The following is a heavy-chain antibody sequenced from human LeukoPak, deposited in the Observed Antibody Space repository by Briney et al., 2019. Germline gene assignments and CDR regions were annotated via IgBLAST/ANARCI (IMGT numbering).Heavy chain of an antibody. D-gene: IGHD3-22*01. CDR2: IYYSGST. Sequence: PSETLSLTCTVSGGSISSSSYYWGWIRQPPGKGLEWIGSIYYSGSTYYNPSLKSRVTISVDTSKNQFSLKLSSVTAADTAVCYCARHPDPLDNDYYDSSGYYDYWGQGTLVTVSS. J-gene: IGHJ4*02. CDR1: GGSISSSSYY. V-gene: IGHV4-39*01. CDR3: ARHPDPLDNDYYDSSGYYDY.